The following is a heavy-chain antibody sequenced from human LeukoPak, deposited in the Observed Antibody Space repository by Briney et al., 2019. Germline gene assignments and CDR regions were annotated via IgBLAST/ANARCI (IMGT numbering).Heavy chain of an antibody. Sequence: GGSLRLSCAASGFTFSSYWMSWVRQAPGKGLEWVANIKQDGSEKYYVDSVKGRFTISRDNAKNSLYLQMNSLRAEDTAVYYCARDYLAVAGTDYYYYGMDVWGQGTTVTVSS. CDR1: GFTFSSYW. V-gene: IGHV3-7*03. CDR3: ARDYLAVAGTDYYYYGMDV. D-gene: IGHD6-19*01. J-gene: IGHJ6*02. CDR2: IKQDGSEK.